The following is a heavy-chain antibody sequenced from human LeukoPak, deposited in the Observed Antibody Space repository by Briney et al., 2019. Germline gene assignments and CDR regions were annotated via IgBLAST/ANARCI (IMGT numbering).Heavy chain of an antibody. V-gene: IGHV3-23*01. D-gene: IGHD6-19*01. J-gene: IGHJ4*02. CDR3: ALGRYSGGFHIH. Sequence: GGSLRLSCAASGFTFSSYAMSWVRQAPGKGLEWVSAISGSGGSTYYADSVKGRFTISRDNSKNTLYLQMNSLRAEDTAVYYCALGRYSGGFHIHWGQGTLVTVSS. CDR1: GFTFSSYA. CDR2: ISGSGGST.